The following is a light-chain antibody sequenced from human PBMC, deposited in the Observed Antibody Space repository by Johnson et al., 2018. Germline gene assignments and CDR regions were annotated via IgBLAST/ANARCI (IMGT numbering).Light chain of an antibody. CDR3: GTWDSSLGAGNV. J-gene: IGLJ1*01. CDR1: SSNIGNNY. Sequence: QSVLTQPPSVSAAPGQKVTISCSGSSSNIGNNYVSWYQQLPGTAPKLLIYENNKRPSGIPARFSGSKSGPSATLSITGLQTGDEADYYGGTWDSSLGAGNVFGTGTKVTVL. CDR2: ENN. V-gene: IGLV1-51*02.